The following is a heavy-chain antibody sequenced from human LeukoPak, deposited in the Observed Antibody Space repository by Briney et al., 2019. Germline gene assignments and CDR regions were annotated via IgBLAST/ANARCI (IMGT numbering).Heavy chain of an antibody. Sequence: WASVKVSCKASGYTFTSYGISWVRQAPGQGLEWMGWISAYNGNTNYAQKLQGRVTMTTDTSTSTAYMELRSLRSDDTAVYYCARDEGYSGYDGFDYWGQGTLVTVSS. J-gene: IGHJ4*02. V-gene: IGHV1-18*01. D-gene: IGHD5-12*01. CDR1: GYTFTSYG. CDR3: ARDEGYSGYDGFDY. CDR2: ISAYNGNT.